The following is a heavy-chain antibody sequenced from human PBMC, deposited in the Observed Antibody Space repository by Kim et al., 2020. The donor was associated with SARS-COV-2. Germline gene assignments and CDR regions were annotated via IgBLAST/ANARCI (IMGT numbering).Heavy chain of an antibody. Sequence: GGSLRLSCAASGFTFSSYSINWVRQAPGKGLEWVSSISSSSSYIYYADSVKGRFTISRDNAKNSLYLQMNSLRAEDTAVYYCARVRIQNYYYYGMDVWGQGTTVTVSS. D-gene: IGHD5-18*01. CDR3: ARVRIQNYYYYGMDV. CDR2: ISSSSSYI. J-gene: IGHJ6*02. CDR1: GFTFSSYS. V-gene: IGHV3-21*01.